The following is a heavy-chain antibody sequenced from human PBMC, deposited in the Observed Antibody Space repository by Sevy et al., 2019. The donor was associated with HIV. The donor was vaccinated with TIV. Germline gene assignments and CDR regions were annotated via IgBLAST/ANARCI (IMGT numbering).Heavy chain of an antibody. CDR2: ISGSGGST. V-gene: IGHV3-23*01. J-gene: IGHJ5*02. D-gene: IGHD5-18*01. CDR3: AKGGGYSYGYANWFDP. CDR1: GFTFSSYA. Sequence: GGSLRLSCAASGFTFSSYAMSWVRQAPGKGLEWVSAISGSGGSTYYADSLKGRFTISRDNSKNTLYLQMNSLRAEDTAVYYCAKGGGYSYGYANWFDPWGQGTLVTASS.